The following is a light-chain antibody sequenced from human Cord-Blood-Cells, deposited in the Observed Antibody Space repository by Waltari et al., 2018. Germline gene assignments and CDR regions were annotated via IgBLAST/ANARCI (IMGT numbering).Light chain of an antibody. V-gene: IGLV2-23*01. Sequence: QSALTQPASVSGSPGQSITISCTGTSSDVGSYNLVSWYQQHLGKAPKLMIYEGSKRPSGVSNRFSGSKSGNTASLTISGLQAEDEADYYCCSYAGSSWVFGGGTKLTVL. J-gene: IGLJ3*02. CDR3: CSYAGSSWV. CDR1: SSDVGSYNL. CDR2: EGS.